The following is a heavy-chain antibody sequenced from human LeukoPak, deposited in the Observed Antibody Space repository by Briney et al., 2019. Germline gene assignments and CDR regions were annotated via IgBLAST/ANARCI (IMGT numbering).Heavy chain of an antibody. CDR3: TARGDTYYYDSSGYHESYFDY. J-gene: IGHJ4*02. CDR2: IKSKTDGGTT. Sequence: GGSLRLSCAASGFTFSNAWMSWVRQAPGKGLEWVGRIKSKTDGGTTDYAAPVKGRFTISRDDSKNTLYLQMNSLKTEATAVYYCTARGDTYYYDSSGYHESYFDYWGQGTLVTVSS. V-gene: IGHV3-15*01. CDR1: GFTFSNAW. D-gene: IGHD3-22*01.